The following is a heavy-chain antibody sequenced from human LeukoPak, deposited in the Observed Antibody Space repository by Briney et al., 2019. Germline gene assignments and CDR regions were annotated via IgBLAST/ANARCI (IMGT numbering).Heavy chain of an antibody. Sequence: GGSLRLSCAASGFTFSSYAMHWVRQAPGKGLEWVAVISYDGSNKYYADSVKGRFTISRDNSKNTLYLQMNSLRAEDTAVYYCGDQPEGFDPWGQGTLVTVSS. CDR2: ISYDGSNK. CDR3: GDQPEGFDP. D-gene: IGHD1-14*01. V-gene: IGHV3-30-3*01. CDR1: GFTFSSYA. J-gene: IGHJ5*02.